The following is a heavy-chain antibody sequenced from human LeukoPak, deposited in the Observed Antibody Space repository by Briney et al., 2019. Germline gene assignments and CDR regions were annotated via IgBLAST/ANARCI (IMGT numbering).Heavy chain of an antibody. V-gene: IGHV4-34*01. CDR2: INHSGST. Sequence: SETLSLTCAVYGGSFSGYYWSWIRQPPGKGLEWIGEINHSGSTNYKPSLKSRVTISVDPSKNQFSLKLSSVTAADTAVYYCARVSRVAAGAPGRDYFDYWGQGTLVTVSS. D-gene: IGHD6-13*01. CDR3: ARVSRVAAGAPGRDYFDY. CDR1: GGSFSGYY. J-gene: IGHJ4*02.